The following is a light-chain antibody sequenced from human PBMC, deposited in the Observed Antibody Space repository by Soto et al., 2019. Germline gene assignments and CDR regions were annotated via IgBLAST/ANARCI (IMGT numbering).Light chain of an antibody. Sequence: DIQMTQSPSSLSASVGDRVTITCLASQGISNFLAWYQQKPGKVPKLLISAASTLQSGVPSRFSGSGSGTDFTLTITSLQPEDVATYYCQKDSSVITFGQGTRLEIK. CDR3: QKDSSVIT. V-gene: IGKV1-27*01. J-gene: IGKJ5*01. CDR2: AAS. CDR1: QGISNF.